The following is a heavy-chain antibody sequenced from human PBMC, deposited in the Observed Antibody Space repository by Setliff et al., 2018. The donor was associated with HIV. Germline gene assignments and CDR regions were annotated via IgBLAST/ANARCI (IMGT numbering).Heavy chain of an antibody. Sequence: GGSLRLSCGASGLIFSDSWMDWVRQAPGKGLEWVATIKKDGREKYYVDSVKGRFTISRDNARTSLYLEMSSLRVEDTAAYFCASMWKVGAWGRGTLVTVSS. V-gene: IGHV3-7*03. CDR3: ASMWKVGA. CDR2: IKKDGREK. CDR1: GLIFSDSW. J-gene: IGHJ5*02. D-gene: IGHD1-26*01.